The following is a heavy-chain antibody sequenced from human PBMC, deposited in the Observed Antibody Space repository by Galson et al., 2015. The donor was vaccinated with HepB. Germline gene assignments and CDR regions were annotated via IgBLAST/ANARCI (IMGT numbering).Heavy chain of an antibody. Sequence: SLRLSCAASGFTFSSNGMSWVRQAPGKGLEWVSGISGSSGSTDYADAVKGRFTISRDDSKNTVFLEMNSLRAEDTAVYYCASCEYSGSPFYWGQGTLVTVSS. J-gene: IGHJ4*02. D-gene: IGHD1-26*01. V-gene: IGHV3-23*01. CDR3: ASCEYSGSPFY. CDR2: ISGSSGST. CDR1: GFTFSSNG.